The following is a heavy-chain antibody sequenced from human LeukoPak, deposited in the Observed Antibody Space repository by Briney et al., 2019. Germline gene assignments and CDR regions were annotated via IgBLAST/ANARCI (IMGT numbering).Heavy chain of an antibody. CDR2: IIPIFGTA. Sequence: ASVKVSCKASGGTFSSYAISWVRQAPGQGLEWMGGIIPIFGTANYAQKFQGRVTITADESTSTAYMELSSLRSEDTAVYYCARSRGYCSSTSCHPFDPWGQGTLVTVSS. J-gene: IGHJ5*02. D-gene: IGHD2-2*01. CDR3: ARSRGYCSSTSCHPFDP. V-gene: IGHV1-69*13. CDR1: GGTFSSYA.